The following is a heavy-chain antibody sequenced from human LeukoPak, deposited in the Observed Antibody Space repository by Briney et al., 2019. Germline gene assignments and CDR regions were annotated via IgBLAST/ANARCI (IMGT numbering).Heavy chain of an antibody. CDR1: GFTFSNYA. Sequence: GGSLRLSCAASGFTFSNYAIRWVRQAPGKGLEWVSGISGSGGTTSYADSVKGRFTISRDNSKNTLYLQMNSLRAEDTAVYYCARAPGSAWAFDIWGQGTMVTVSS. CDR3: ARAPGSAWAFDI. J-gene: IGHJ3*02. V-gene: IGHV3-23*01. CDR2: ISGSGGTT. D-gene: IGHD3-10*01.